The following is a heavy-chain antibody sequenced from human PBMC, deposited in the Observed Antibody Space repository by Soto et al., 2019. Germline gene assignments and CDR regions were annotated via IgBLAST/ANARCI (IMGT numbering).Heavy chain of an antibody. CDR3: ARGGPYSSSPQTTY. J-gene: IGHJ4*02. CDR2: INSDGSST. Sequence: VQLVESGGGLVQPGGSLRLSCAASGFTFSSYWMHWVRQAPGTGLVWVSHINSDGSSTTYADSVKGRFTISRDNAKNTLYLQMNSLRAEDTAVYYCARGGPYSSSPQTTYWGQGTLVTVSS. CDR1: GFTFSSYW. V-gene: IGHV3-74*01. D-gene: IGHD6-19*01.